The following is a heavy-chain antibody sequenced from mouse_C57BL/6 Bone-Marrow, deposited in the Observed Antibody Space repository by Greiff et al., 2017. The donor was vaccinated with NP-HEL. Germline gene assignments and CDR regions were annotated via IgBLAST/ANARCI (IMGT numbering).Heavy chain of an antibody. J-gene: IGHJ3*01. V-gene: IGHV1-59*01. CDR3: ARPYTD. CDR1: GYTFTSYW. CDR2: IDPSDSYT. Sequence: QVQLQQPGAELVRPGTSVKLSCKASGYTFTSYWMHWVKQRPGQGLEWIGVIDPSDSYTNYNQKFKGKATLTVDTSSSTAYMQLSSLTSEDSAVYYCARPYTDWGQGTLVTVSA.